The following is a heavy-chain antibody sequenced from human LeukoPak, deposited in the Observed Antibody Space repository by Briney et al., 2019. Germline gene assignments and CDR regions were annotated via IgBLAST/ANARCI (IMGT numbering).Heavy chain of an antibody. CDR3: ARGDYYDSNNLDY. Sequence: EPSQTLSLTCTVSGGSISSGDYYWSWIRQPPGKGLEWIVYIYYSGSTYYNPSLKSRVTISVDTSKNQFSLKLSSVTAADTAVYYCARGDYYDSNNLDYWGQGTLVTVSS. CDR2: IYYSGST. J-gene: IGHJ4*02. V-gene: IGHV4-30-4*01. CDR1: GGSISSGDYY. D-gene: IGHD3-22*01.